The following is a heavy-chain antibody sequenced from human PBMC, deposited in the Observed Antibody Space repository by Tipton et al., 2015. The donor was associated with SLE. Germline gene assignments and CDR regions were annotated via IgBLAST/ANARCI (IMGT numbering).Heavy chain of an antibody. D-gene: IGHD6-25*01. J-gene: IGHJ4*02. CDR1: GGSFSGYY. CDR3: ARDKRMDY. CDR2: IYSGGST. V-gene: IGHV3-66*01. Sequence: LSLTCAVYGGSFSGYYWSWIRQAPGKGLEWVSVIYSGGSTYYADSVKGRFTISRDNSKNTLYLQMNSLRAEDTAVYYCARDKRMDYWGQGTLVTVSS.